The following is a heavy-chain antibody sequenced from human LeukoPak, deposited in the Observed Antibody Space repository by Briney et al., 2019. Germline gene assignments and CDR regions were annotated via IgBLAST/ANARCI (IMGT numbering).Heavy chain of an antibody. D-gene: IGHD6-13*01. CDR1: GGSVSSNSPA. Sequence: SQTLSLTCAISGGSVSSNSPAWNWIRQSPSRGLEWLGRTYYRSKWYNDYAESVKSRITINPDTSKNQFSLQLNSVTPEDTAVYYCATGYSSSWENAFDIWGQGTMVAVSS. J-gene: IGHJ3*02. CDR3: ATGYSSSWENAFDI. V-gene: IGHV6-1*01. CDR2: TYYRSKWYN.